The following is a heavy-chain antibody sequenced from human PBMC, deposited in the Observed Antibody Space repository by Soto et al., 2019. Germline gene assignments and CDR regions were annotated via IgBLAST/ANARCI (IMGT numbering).Heavy chain of an antibody. V-gene: IGHV3-23*01. CDR3: AKGAIGRLDY. CDR1: GFTFSSYA. Sequence: GGSLRLSCAASGFTFSSYAMSWVRQAPGKGLEWVSTIRGSGVTTFYADSARGRFTISRDNSKNTLYLQMNSLTAEDTAVYYCAKGAIGRLDYWGQGTQVTVSS. CDR2: IRGSGVTT. J-gene: IGHJ4*02. D-gene: IGHD1-26*01.